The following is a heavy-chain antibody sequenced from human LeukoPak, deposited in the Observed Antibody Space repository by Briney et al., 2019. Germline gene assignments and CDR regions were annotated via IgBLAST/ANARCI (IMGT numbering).Heavy chain of an antibody. CDR2: ISNGGGST. CDR3: AKDAVGATDYHYYMDV. CDR1: GFTFSTYG. Sequence: GGSLRLSCAASGFTFSTYGMSWVRQAPGKGLEWVSSISNGGGSTYFADSVKGRFTISRDNSKNTLYLQMNSLRAEDTAVYYCAKDAVGATDYHYYMDVWGKGTTVTISS. D-gene: IGHD1-26*01. J-gene: IGHJ6*03. V-gene: IGHV3-23*01.